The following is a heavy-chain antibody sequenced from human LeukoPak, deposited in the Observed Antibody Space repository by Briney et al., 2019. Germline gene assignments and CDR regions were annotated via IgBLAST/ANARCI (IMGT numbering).Heavy chain of an antibody. V-gene: IGHV3-21*01. Sequence: GGSLRLSCAASGFTFSSYSMNWVRQAPGKGLEWVSSISSSSSYIYYADSVKGRFTISRDNSKNTVYLQMNSLRVEDTAVYFCAKDFRSYMDVWGKGTTVIASS. CDR1: GFTFSSYS. CDR3: AKDFRSYMDV. D-gene: IGHD3/OR15-3a*01. CDR2: ISSSSSYI. J-gene: IGHJ6*03.